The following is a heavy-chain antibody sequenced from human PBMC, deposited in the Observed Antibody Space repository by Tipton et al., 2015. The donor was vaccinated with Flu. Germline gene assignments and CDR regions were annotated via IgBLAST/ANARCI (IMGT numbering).Heavy chain of an antibody. V-gene: IGHV3-33*06. CDR2: IWHDGTYK. J-gene: IGHJ6*02. Sequence: QLVQSGGGVVQPGRSLRLSCEASGSIFSDFGMHWVRQAPGKGLEWVAVIWHDGTYKYYADCLKGRFTISRDNTKNTLYLQMNSLTAEDTAVYYCAKGGTVREYYYRGMDVWGQGTTVTVYS. D-gene: IGHD3-10*01. CDR1: GSIFSDFG. CDR3: AKGGTVREYYYRGMDV.